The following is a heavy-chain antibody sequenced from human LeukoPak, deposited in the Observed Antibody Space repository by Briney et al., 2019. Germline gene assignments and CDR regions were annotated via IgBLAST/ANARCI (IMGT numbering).Heavy chain of an antibody. J-gene: IGHJ4*02. CDR1: GFTLSSYG. Sequence: GGSLRLSCAASGFTLSSYGMHWVRQAPGKGLEWVAVISYDGSNKYYADSVKGRFTISRDNGKNSLYLQMNSLRVEDTAVYYCARDVEMATSRGFFDCWGQGTLVTVSS. CDR3: ARDVEMATSRGFFDC. V-gene: IGHV3-30*03. D-gene: IGHD5-24*01. CDR2: ISYDGSNK.